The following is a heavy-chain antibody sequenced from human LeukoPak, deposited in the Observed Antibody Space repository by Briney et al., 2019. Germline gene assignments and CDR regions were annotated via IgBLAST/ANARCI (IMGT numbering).Heavy chain of an antibody. V-gene: IGHV3-30-3*01. CDR1: GFTFSSYA. Sequence: GRSLRLSCAASGFTFSSYAMHWVRQAPGKGLEWVAVISYDGSNKYYADSVKGRFTISRDNSKNTLHLQMNSLRAEDTAVYYCARAREWELLLWGQGTLVTVSS. D-gene: IGHD1-26*01. CDR3: ARAREWELLL. CDR2: ISYDGSNK. J-gene: IGHJ4*02.